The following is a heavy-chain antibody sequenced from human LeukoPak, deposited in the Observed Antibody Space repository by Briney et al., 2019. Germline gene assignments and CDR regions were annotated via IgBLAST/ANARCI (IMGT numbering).Heavy chain of an antibody. Sequence: GASVNVSCKVSGYTLTELSMHWVRQAPGKGLEWMGGFDPEDGETIYAQKFQGRVTMTEDTSTDTAYMELSSLRSEDTAVYYCATRLRYFDWFINDWGQGTLVTVSS. J-gene: IGHJ4*02. V-gene: IGHV1-24*01. CDR1: GYTLTELS. CDR3: ATRLRYFDWFIND. CDR2: FDPEDGET. D-gene: IGHD3-9*01.